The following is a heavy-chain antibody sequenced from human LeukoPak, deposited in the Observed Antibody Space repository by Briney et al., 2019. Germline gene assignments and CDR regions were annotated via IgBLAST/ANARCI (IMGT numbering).Heavy chain of an antibody. V-gene: IGHV3-23*01. D-gene: IGHD6-13*01. CDR1: GFTFSSYG. CDR3: AKSLGAAGTAGFDY. CDR2: ISGSGGST. J-gene: IGHJ4*02. Sequence: GALRLSCAASGFTFSSYGMSWVRQAPGKGLEWVSAISGSGGSTYYAGSVKGRFTISRDNSKNTLYLQMNSLRAEDTAVYYCAKSLGAAGTAGFDYWGQGTLVTVSS.